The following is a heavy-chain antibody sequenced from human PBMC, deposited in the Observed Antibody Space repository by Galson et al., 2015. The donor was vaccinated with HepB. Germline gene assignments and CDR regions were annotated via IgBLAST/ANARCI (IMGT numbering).Heavy chain of an antibody. V-gene: IGHV4-31*03. CDR1: GGSISSGGYY. CDR3: ARGGAGGRYVPAAIDYYYYMDV. Sequence: LSLTCTVSGGSISSGGYYWSWIRQHPGKGLEWIGYIYYSGSTYYNPSLKSRVTISVDTSKDQFSLKLSSVTAADTAVYYCARGGAGGRYVPAAIDYYYYMDVWGKGTTVTVSS. D-gene: IGHD2-2*01. J-gene: IGHJ6*03. CDR2: IYYSGST.